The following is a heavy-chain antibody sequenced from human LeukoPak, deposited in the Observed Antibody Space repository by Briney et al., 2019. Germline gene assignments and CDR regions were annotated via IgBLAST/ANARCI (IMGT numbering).Heavy chain of an antibody. D-gene: IGHD3-16*01. J-gene: IGHJ5*02. CDR3: AGSGDDYVWGSYSARFDP. CDR2: ISGSGGST. Sequence: GGSLRLAWAAAGFTFSSYAMSWVRQAPGKGLEWVSAISGSGGSTYYADSVKGRFTIYRDNAKNSLYLQMNSLRDEDTAVYYCAGSGDDYVWGSYSARFDPWGQGTMVTVSS. V-gene: IGHV3-23*01. CDR1: GFTFSSYA.